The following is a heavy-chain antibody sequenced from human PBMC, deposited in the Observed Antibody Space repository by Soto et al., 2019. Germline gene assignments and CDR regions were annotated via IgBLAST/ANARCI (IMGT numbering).Heavy chain of an antibody. Sequence: QITFKESGPTLVKPTQTLTLTCTFSGFSLTTSGLSVGWISQPPGKALEWLALISWNDDRRYSPSLKSRLTITNDTSRNQVVLIMTNMDPVDTATYYFAPGGGLSGYYRHWYFDLWGRGTLVTVSS. D-gene: IGHD3-22*01. CDR1: GFSLTTSGLS. J-gene: IGHJ2*01. CDR2: ISWNDDR. V-gene: IGHV2-5*01. CDR3: APGGGLSGYYRHWYFDL.